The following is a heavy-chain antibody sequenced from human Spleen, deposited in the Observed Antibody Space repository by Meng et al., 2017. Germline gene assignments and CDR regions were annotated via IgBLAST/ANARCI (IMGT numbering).Heavy chain of an antibody. V-gene: IGHV3-33*08. CDR2: IWYDGSNK. D-gene: IGHD4-23*01. Sequence: GGSLRLSCAASGFTFSSYEMNWVRQAPGKGLEWVALIWYDGSNKYYADSVKGRFTISRDNSKNTLYLQMNSLRAEDTAVYYCARRDYGGSYYFGMDVWGQGTTVTVSS. CDR3: ARRDYGGSYYFGMDV. J-gene: IGHJ6*02. CDR1: GFTFSSYE.